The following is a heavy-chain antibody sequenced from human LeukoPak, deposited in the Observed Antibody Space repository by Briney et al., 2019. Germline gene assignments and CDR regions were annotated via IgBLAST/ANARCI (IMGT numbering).Heavy chain of an antibody. D-gene: IGHD3-16*01. Sequence: GGSLRLSCAASGFIFYNYAMSWVRQAPGKGLEWVSSISGSGSNTYYADSVRGRFNISRDNSKNTLYLQMNSLRAEDTAVYYCAKDLGSIGPFDYWGQGTLVTVSS. CDR2: ISGSGSNT. CDR1: GFIFYNYA. J-gene: IGHJ4*02. V-gene: IGHV3-23*01. CDR3: AKDLGSIGPFDY.